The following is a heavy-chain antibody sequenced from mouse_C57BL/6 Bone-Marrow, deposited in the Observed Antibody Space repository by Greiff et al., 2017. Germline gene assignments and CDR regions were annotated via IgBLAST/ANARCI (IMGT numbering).Heavy chain of an antibody. CDR3: ARSYYYGSSDDY. CDR2: IYPRSGNT. CDR1: GYTFTSYG. Sequence: QVQLQQSGAELARPGASVKLSCKASGYTFTSYGISWVKQRPGQGLEWIGEIYPRSGNTYYNEKFKGKATLTADKSSSTAYMELRSLTSEDSAVYFCARSYYYGSSDDYWGQGTTLTVSS. J-gene: IGHJ2*01. D-gene: IGHD1-1*01. V-gene: IGHV1-81*01.